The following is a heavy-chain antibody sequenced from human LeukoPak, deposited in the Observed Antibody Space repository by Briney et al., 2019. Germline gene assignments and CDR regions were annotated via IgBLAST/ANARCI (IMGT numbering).Heavy chain of an antibody. Sequence: GRTLRLSCAASGFTSSSYGMHWVRQAPGKELEWGAVIWYDGSNKYYADSVKGRFTISRDNSKNTLYLQMNSVRAEDTAVYYCARGFYDYYDSSGDSFDRWGRGTLVSVFS. D-gene: IGHD3-22*01. CDR2: IWYDGSNK. CDR3: ARGFYDYYDSSGDSFDR. CDR1: GFTSSSYG. V-gene: IGHV3-33*01. J-gene: IGHJ4*02.